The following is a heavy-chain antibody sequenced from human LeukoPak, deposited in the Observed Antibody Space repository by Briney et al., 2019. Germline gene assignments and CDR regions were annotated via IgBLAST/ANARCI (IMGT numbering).Heavy chain of an antibody. Sequence: PGRSLRLSCAASGFTFRNYGMHWVRQAAGKGLDWVAVISYDGSNKYYADSVKGRFTISRDNSKNTLYLQMNSLRAEDTAVYYCAKVRYFGPSAFDIWGQGTMVTVSS. J-gene: IGHJ3*02. CDR1: GFTFRNYG. D-gene: IGHD3-9*01. CDR2: ISYDGSNK. CDR3: AKVRYFGPSAFDI. V-gene: IGHV3-30*18.